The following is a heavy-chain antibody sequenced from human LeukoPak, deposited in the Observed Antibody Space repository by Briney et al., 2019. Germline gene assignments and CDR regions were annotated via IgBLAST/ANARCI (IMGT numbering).Heavy chain of an antibody. CDR3: ARVAAEVVGLPGAIGFGWLRRDYYYMDV. V-gene: IGHV1-46*01. CDR1: GYTFTSYY. Sequence: ASVKVSCKASGYTFTSYYMHWVRQAPGEGLDWMGIINPSGCSTTYAQKFQGRVTMTRDMSTSTVYMDLSSLRSEDTAVYYCARVAAEVVGLPGAIGFGWLRRDYYYMDVWGKGTTVTVSS. CDR2: INPSGCST. J-gene: IGHJ6*03. D-gene: IGHD2-2*02.